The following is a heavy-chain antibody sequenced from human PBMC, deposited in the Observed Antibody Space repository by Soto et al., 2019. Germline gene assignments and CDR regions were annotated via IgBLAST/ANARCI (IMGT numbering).Heavy chain of an antibody. CDR2: ISGSGGST. CDR1: GFTFISYA. D-gene: IGHD6-13*01. J-gene: IGHJ4*02. Sequence: GGSLRLSRAASGFTFISYAMTWVRQAPGKGLEWVSAISGSGGSTYYADSVKGRFTISRDNSKNTLYLQMNSLRADDTAVYYCAKDPLAAAGYFDYWGQGTLVTVSS. V-gene: IGHV3-23*01. CDR3: AKDPLAAAGYFDY.